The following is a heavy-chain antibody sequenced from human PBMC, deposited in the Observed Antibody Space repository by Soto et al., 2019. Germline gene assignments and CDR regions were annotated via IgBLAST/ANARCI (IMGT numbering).Heavy chain of an antibody. D-gene: IGHD6-19*01. J-gene: IGHJ4*02. CDR1: GFTFSDYA. CDR3: AKGGGQWLVTSDFNY. CDR2: VSHDGRNT. V-gene: IGHV3-30*18. Sequence: VQLVESGGGVVQPGRSLRLSCAASGFTFSDYAMHWVRQAPGKGLEWVAVVSHDGRNTHYADSVKGRFTISRDSSKNRVSLEMNSLRGKDTAVYYCAKGGGQWLVTSDFNYWGQGALVTVSS.